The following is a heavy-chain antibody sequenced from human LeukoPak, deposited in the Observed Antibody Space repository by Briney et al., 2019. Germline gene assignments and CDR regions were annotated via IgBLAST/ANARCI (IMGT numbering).Heavy chain of an antibody. V-gene: IGHV1-46*01. Sequence: GASVKVSCKASGYTFTSYYMHWVRQAPGQGLEWMGIINPSGGSTSYAQKFQGRVTMTRDTSTSTVYMELSSLRSEDTAVYYCARDGRALSYYYGSGTYPEDWFDPWGQGTLVTVSS. CDR2: INPSGGST. J-gene: IGHJ5*02. CDR1: GYTFTSYY. D-gene: IGHD3-10*01. CDR3: ARDGRALSYYYGSGTYPEDWFDP.